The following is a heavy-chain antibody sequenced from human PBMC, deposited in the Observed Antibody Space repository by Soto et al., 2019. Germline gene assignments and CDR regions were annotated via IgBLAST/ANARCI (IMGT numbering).Heavy chain of an antibody. CDR1: GGTFSSYA. V-gene: IGHV1-69*12. J-gene: IGHJ6*02. Sequence: QVQLVQSGAEVKKPGSSVKVSCKASGGTFSSYAISWVRQAPGQGLEWMGGIIPIFGTADYAPKFQGRVSINADDITSNAYVELSNLRYEDTAVYYCSKNHENYYYGMDVWGQGTTVTVSS. CDR3: SKNHENYYYGMDV. CDR2: IIPIFGTA.